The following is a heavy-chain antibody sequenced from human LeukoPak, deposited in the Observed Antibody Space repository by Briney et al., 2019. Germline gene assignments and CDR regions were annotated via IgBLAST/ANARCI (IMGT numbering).Heavy chain of an antibody. V-gene: IGHV3-30*02. Sequence: GGSLRLSCAASGLTFSTSGMHWVRQAPGKGLEWVAFIQYDESDKYYADSVRGRLTISRDNSKNTLYLQMNSLRAEDTAVYYCAREGGIIVAGKFDSWGQGTRVTVSS. CDR1: GLTFSTSG. D-gene: IGHD6-19*01. J-gene: IGHJ4*02. CDR3: AREGGIIVAGKFDS. CDR2: IQYDESDK.